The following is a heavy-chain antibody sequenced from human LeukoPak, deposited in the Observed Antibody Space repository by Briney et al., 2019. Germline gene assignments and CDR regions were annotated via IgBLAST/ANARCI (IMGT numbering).Heavy chain of an antibody. J-gene: IGHJ4*02. CDR2: IYTSGST. D-gene: IGHD4-17*01. CDR1: GGSISSYY. V-gene: IGHV4-4*07. Sequence: PSETLSLTCTVAGGSISSYYWSWIRQPAGKGQGMIGRIYTSGSTNYNPSLKSRVTMSVDTSKNQFSLKLSSVTAADTAVYYCARVAVTNSEFDYWGQGTLVTVSS. CDR3: ARVAVTNSEFDY.